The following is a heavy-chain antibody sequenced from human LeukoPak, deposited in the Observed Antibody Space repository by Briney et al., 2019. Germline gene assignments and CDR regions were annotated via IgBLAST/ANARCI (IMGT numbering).Heavy chain of an antibody. J-gene: IGHJ5*01. CDR1: RFTFSSYW. CDR2: IKSDGST. Sequence: QPGGSLRLSCAASRFTFSSYWMHWVRQTPGKGLMWVARIKSDGSTIYADSVQGRFTISRDNAKNTVYLQMNSLRVDDTAIYYCTRAITYFYGSVTYDWFDSWGQGTRVTVSS. D-gene: IGHD3-10*01. V-gene: IGHV3-74*01. CDR3: TRAITYFYGSVTYDWFDS.